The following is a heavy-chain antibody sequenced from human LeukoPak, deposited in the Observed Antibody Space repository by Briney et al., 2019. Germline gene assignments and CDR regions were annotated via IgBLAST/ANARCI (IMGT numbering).Heavy chain of an antibody. CDR3: ARGQRLRGGDIDY. Sequence: SSVKVSCKASGGTFSSYAISWVRQAPGQGLEWMGRIIPILGIANYAQKFQGRVTITADKSTSTAYMELSSLRSEDTAVYYCARGQRLRGGDIDYWGQGTLVTVSS. D-gene: IGHD2-21*02. CDR2: IIPILGIA. V-gene: IGHV1-69*04. J-gene: IGHJ4*02. CDR1: GGTFSSYA.